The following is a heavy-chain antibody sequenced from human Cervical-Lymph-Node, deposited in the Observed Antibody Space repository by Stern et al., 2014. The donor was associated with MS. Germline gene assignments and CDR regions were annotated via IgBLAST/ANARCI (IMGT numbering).Heavy chain of an antibody. V-gene: IGHV1-46*01. CDR1: GYSFTTYY. CDR3: ATSVTTLSQFDY. Sequence: QVQLVQSGAEVKQPGASVKVPCKASGYSFTTYYVQWVRQAPGQGLEWMGTINPTGDNADYAQKFQGRVTMTRDTSTSTVHMELTSLRSDDTAVYYCATSVTTLSQFDYWGQGTLVTVSS. CDR2: INPTGDNA. D-gene: IGHD4-17*01. J-gene: IGHJ4*02.